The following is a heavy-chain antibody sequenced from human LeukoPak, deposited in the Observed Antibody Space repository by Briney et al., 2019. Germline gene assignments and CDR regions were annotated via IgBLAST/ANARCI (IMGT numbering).Heavy chain of an antibody. CDR2: ISSNGGST. Sequence: GGSLRLSCSASGFIFSNYAMHWVRQAPGKGLEYVPAISSNGGSTYYADSVWGRFTISRDNSKNTLYLQMSSLRTEDTAVYYCVRRSIAAAYFDYWGQGTLVAVSS. V-gene: IGHV3-64D*06. CDR1: GFIFSNYA. CDR3: VRRSIAAAYFDY. D-gene: IGHD6-13*01. J-gene: IGHJ4*02.